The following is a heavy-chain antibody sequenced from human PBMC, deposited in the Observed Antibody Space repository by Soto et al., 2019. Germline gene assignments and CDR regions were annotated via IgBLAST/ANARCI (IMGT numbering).Heavy chain of an antibody. Sequence: PSETLSLTCSVSGDSISTVDYFWAWVRQPPGQALEYIGYIYKSATTYYNPSFESRVAISLDTSKSQFSLNVTSLTAADTAVYFCARGRYCLTGRCLPNWFDSWGQGTLVTVS. CDR2: IYKSATT. D-gene: IGHD7-27*01. CDR3: ARGRYCLTGRCLPNWFDS. V-gene: IGHV4-30-4*01. CDR1: GDSISTVDYF. J-gene: IGHJ5*01.